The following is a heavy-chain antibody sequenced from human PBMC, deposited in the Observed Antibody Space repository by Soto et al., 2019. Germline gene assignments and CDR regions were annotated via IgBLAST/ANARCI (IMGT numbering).Heavy chain of an antibody. CDR2: IKSKTDGGTT. CDR3: TTDPVGSDHYYDSSGYLVALFDY. D-gene: IGHD3-22*01. J-gene: IGHJ4*02. CDR1: GFTFSNAW. Sequence: EVQLVESGGGLVKPGGSLRLSCAASGFTFSNAWMNWVRQAPGKGLEWVGRIKSKTDGGTTDYAAPVKGRFTISRDDSKNTLYLQMNSLKTEDTAVYYCTTDPVGSDHYYDSSGYLVALFDYWGQGTLVTVSS. V-gene: IGHV3-15*07.